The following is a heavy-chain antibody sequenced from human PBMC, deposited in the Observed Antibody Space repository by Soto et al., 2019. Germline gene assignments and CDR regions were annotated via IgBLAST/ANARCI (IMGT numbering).Heavy chain of an antibody. Sequence: GVLGLSRAASGFTVNRNYMTCVRQAPGKGQEWVALIQSGGRTYYAGSVKGRFTISRDNSKNTLFLQMNSLRVEDTAVYYCARDVVHGSGGRCYGVPMDVWGKGTTVTVSS. V-gene: IGHV3-66*01. D-gene: IGHD2-15*01. CDR1: GFTVNRNY. J-gene: IGHJ6*03. CDR2: IQSGGRT. CDR3: ARDVVHGSGGRCYGVPMDV.